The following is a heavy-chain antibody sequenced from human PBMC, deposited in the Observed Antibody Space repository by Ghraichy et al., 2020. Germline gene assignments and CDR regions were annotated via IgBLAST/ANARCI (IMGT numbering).Heavy chain of an antibody. CDR3: ARDRRSNDLSQFLQWLSSFDY. D-gene: IGHD3-3*01. Sequence: GESLNISCAASGFTFRNYWMTWVRQAPGKGLEWVANIKEDGSEKYYVDSVKGRFTISRDNVENSVYLQMNSLRAEDTALYYCARDRRSNDLSQFLQWLSSFDYWGQGTLVTVSS. CDR1: GFTFRNYW. CDR2: IKEDGSEK. V-gene: IGHV3-7*01. J-gene: IGHJ4*02.